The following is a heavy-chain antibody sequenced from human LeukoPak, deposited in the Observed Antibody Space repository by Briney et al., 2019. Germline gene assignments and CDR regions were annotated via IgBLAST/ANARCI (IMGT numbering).Heavy chain of an antibody. CDR1: GGSITSNSYY. V-gene: IGHV4-39*01. CDR3: ARQEDFYSSSPVDY. D-gene: IGHD6-6*01. J-gene: IGHJ4*02. CDR2: IYYSGST. Sequence: SETLSLTCTVSGGSITSNSYYWGWIRQPPGKGLEWTGNIYYSGSTYYNPSLKSRVTISVDTSKNQFSLRLNSVTAADTAIYYCARQEDFYSSSPVDYWGQGTLVTVSS.